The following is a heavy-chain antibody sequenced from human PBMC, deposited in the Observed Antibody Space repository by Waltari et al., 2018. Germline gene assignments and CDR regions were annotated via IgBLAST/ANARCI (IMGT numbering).Heavy chain of an antibody. CDR1: GGSISSYY. J-gene: IGHJ4*02. CDR2: IYYSGST. CDR3: ASQEGY. Sequence: QVQLQESGPGLVKPSETLSLTCTVSGGSISSYYWSWIRQPPGKGLEWIGYIYYSGSTNYNPSLKSRVTISVDTSKNQFSLKLSSVTAADTAVYYCASQEGYWGQGTLVTVSS. V-gene: IGHV4-59*01.